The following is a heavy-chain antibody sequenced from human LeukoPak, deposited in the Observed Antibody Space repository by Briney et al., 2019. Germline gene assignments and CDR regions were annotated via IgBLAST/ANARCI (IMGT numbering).Heavy chain of an antibody. CDR2: INPSGGST. V-gene: IGHV1-46*01. J-gene: IGHJ6*03. Sequence: ASVKVSCKASGYTFTSYYMHWVRQAPGQGLEWMGIINPSGGSTSYAQKFQGRVTMTRDMSTSTVYMELSSLRSEDTAVYYCEAVADTSRQSYYMDVWGKGTTVIVSS. D-gene: IGHD6-19*01. CDR1: GYTFTSYY. CDR3: EAVADTSRQSYYMDV.